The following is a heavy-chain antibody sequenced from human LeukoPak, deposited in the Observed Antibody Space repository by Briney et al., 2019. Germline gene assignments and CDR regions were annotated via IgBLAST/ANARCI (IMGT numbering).Heavy chain of an antibody. Sequence: GGSLRLSCAASGFTFSSYGMHWVRQAPGKGLEWVAVIWYDGSNKYYADSVKGRFTISRDNSKNTLYLQMNSLRAEDTAVYYCARNTAMGGGPAAFDIWGQGTMVTVSS. CDR2: IWYDGSNK. CDR3: ARNTAMGGGPAAFDI. J-gene: IGHJ3*02. V-gene: IGHV3-33*08. D-gene: IGHD5-18*01. CDR1: GFTFSSYG.